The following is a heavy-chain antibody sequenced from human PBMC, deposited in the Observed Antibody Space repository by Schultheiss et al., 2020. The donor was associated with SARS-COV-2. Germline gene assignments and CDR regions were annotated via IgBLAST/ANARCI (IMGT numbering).Heavy chain of an antibody. V-gene: IGHV4-61*08. J-gene: IGHJ4*02. CDR1: GGSISSGGYY. CDR2: INHSGST. Sequence: SETLSLTCTVSGGSISSGGYYWSWIRQPPGKGLEWIGEINHSGSTNYNPSLKSRVTISVDTSKNQFSLKLSSVTAADTAVYYCARGGPGEGSTGAIGDYWGQGTLVTVSS. D-gene: IGHD3-10*01. CDR3: ARGGPGEGSTGAIGDY.